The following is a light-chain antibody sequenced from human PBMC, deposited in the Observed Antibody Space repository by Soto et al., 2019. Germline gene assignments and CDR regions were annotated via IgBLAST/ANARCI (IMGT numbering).Light chain of an antibody. CDR2: DAF. J-gene: IGKJ4*01. Sequence: EIVLTQSPGTLSFSPGERATLSCRASHTVSSVHLAWYQQKPGQAPRLLIHDAFSRATGIPDRFSGSGSGTDFTLTINRLEPEDIAVYYCQQYGTSPLTFGGGTKVDIK. CDR1: HTVSSVH. V-gene: IGKV3-20*01. CDR3: QQYGTSPLT.